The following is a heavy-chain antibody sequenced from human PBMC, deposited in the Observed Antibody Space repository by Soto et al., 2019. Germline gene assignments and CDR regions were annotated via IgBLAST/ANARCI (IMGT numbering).Heavy chain of an antibody. V-gene: IGHV2-5*01. CDR1: GFSLDTRGLA. J-gene: IGHJ4*02. CDR3: ARRQYSTAWFSFKYYFDY. Sequence: QITLKESGPTLVHPTQTLTLTCSFSGFSLDTRGLAVAWLRQPPGKALELLALIYWNDDKRYSPSLRSRLTIAKDTSKNHVVLSMTNMDPVDTATYYCARRQYSTAWFSFKYYFDYWGQGSLVTVSS. CDR2: IYWNDDK. D-gene: IGHD6-19*01.